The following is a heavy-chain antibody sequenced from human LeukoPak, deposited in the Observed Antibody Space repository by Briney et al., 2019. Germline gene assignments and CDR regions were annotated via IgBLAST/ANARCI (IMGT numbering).Heavy chain of an antibody. D-gene: IGHD2-8*01. J-gene: IGHJ5*02. CDR3: ARGVLMVYANWFDP. CDR2: IYYSGSI. Sequence: SETLSLTCTVSGGSISSYYWSWIRQPPGKGLEWIGYIYYSGSINYNPSLKSRVTISVDTSKNQFSLKLSSVTAADTAVYYCARGVLMVYANWFDPWGQGTLVTVSS. V-gene: IGHV4-59*01. CDR1: GGSISSYY.